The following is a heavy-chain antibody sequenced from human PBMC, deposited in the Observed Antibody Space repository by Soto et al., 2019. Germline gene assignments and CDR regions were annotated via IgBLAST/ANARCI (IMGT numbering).Heavy chain of an antibody. D-gene: IGHD6-19*01. CDR2: ISSSSSYI. V-gene: IGHV3-21*01. J-gene: IGHJ6*02. CDR3: ARDRESGRYSSVSYFPGMDV. CDR1: GFTFSSSE. Sequence: PGGSLRLSCAASGFTFSSSEMNWVRQAPGKGLEWVSSISSSSSYIYYADSVKGRFTISRDNAKNSLYLQMNSLRAEDTDVYYCARDRESGRYSSVSYFPGMDVWGQGTTVTVSS.